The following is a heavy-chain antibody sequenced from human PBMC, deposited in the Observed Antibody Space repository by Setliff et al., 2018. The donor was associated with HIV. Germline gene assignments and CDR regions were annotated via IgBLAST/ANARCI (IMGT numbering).Heavy chain of an antibody. V-gene: IGHV4-34*01. CDR2: INHSGST. CDR1: GGSLSGYY. CDR3: ARRIDNSGSLPAKNWFDT. J-gene: IGHJ5*02. D-gene: IGHD3-10*01. Sequence: SETLSLTCAVYGGSLSGYYWSWIRQPPGKGLEWFGEINHSGSTNYNPSLKSRVTISVDTSKNQFSLKLSSVTAADTAVYYCARRIDNSGSLPAKNWFDTWGQGRLVTVSS.